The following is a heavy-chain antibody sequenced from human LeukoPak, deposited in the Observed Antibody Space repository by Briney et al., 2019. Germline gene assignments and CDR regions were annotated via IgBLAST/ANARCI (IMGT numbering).Heavy chain of an antibody. CDR1: GDSVTSYW. CDR2: IYPGDSDT. Sequence: GESLKISCKGSGDSVTSYWIGWGRQMPGEGLERRGIIYPGDSDTRYSPSFQGQVTISADKSMRTGYLQWTSLKVYDSARYYCARWGAITSPGADYGMDVWGKGTTVTVSS. V-gene: IGHV5-51*01. CDR3: ARWGAITSPGADYGMDV. J-gene: IGHJ6*04. D-gene: IGHD1-26*01.